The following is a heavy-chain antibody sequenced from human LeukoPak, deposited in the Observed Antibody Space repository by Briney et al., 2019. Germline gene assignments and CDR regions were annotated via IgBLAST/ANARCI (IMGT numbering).Heavy chain of an antibody. D-gene: IGHD6-19*01. Sequence: LSLTCTVSGGSLSSYYWSWIRQAPGKGLEWVSYISSSGSTIYYADSVKGRFTISRDNAKNSLYLQMNSLRAEDTAVYYCAREGESSQPFDYWGQGTLVTVSS. J-gene: IGHJ4*02. CDR3: AREGESSQPFDY. CDR2: ISSSGSTI. V-gene: IGHV3-11*01. CDR1: GGSLSSYY.